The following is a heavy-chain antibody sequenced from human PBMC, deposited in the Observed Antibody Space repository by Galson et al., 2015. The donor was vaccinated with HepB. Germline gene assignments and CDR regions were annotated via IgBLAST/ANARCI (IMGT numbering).Heavy chain of an antibody. J-gene: IGHJ5*02. CDR2: IDGRGSTR. D-gene: IGHD3-16*01. CDR3: VKEGSWFGGDWFDP. V-gene: IGHV3-23*01. Sequence: SLRLSCAGSGFIFRHHAMAWIRQAPGKGLEWVSGIDGRGSTRSYSDTVKGRFSISRDNSKDTVFLQMDNLRAEDTAVYYCVKEGSWFGGDWFDPWGQGALVTVS. CDR1: GFIFRHHA.